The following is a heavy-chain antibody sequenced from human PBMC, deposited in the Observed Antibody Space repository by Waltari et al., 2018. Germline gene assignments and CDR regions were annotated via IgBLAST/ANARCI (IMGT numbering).Heavy chain of an antibody. CDR3: ATILQWLGGGWFDT. D-gene: IGHD6-19*01. CDR1: GYTLTALS. CDR2: FDPEEGET. Sequence: QVQLVQSGAEVKKPGASVKVSCKVSGYTLTALSMHWVRQAPGKGLEWMGGFDPEEGETIYEQKFKGRVTMTEEKSTDTAYMELSSLRSEETAVYYCATILQWLGGGWFDTWGQGTLVTVSS. J-gene: IGHJ5*02. V-gene: IGHV1-24*01.